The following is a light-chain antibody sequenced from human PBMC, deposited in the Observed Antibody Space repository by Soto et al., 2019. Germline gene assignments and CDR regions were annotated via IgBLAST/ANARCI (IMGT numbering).Light chain of an antibody. V-gene: IGKV3-20*01. CDR2: GAS. Sequence: EIVLTQSPGTQSLSPGERATLSCRASQSVSSSSLAWYQQKPGQAPRLLIYGASNTATGIPDRFSGSGSGTDFTLTISRLEPEDFAVYYCQQYGSSPFTFGPGTKVDIK. CDR3: QQYGSSPFT. CDR1: QSVSSSS. J-gene: IGKJ3*01.